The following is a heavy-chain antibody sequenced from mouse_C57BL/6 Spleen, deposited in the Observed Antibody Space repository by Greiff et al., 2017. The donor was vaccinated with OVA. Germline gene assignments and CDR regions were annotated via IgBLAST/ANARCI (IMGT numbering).Heavy chain of an antibody. V-gene: IGHV5-17*01. CDR1: GFTFSDYG. CDR2: ISSGSSTI. J-gene: IGHJ4*01. Sequence: EVKLMESGGGLVKPGGSLKLSCAASGFTFSDYGMHWVRQAPEKGLEWVAYISSGSSTIYYADTVKGRFTISRDNAKNTLFLQMTSLRSEDTAMYYCARLKLYYAMDYWGQGTSVTVSS. D-gene: IGHD1-3*01. CDR3: ARLKLYYAMDY.